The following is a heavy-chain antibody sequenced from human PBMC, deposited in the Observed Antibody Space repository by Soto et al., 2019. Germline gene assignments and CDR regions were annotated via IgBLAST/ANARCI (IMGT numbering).Heavy chain of an antibody. CDR2: IYYSGST. CDR1: GGSISSYY. D-gene: IGHD3-3*01. J-gene: IGHJ5*02. V-gene: IGHV4-59*01. Sequence: TLSLTCTVSGGSISSYYWSWIRQPPGKGLEWIGYIYYSGSTNYNPSLKSRVTISVDTSKNQFSLKLSSVTAADTAVYYCARVNSITIFGVVINNWFDPWGQGTLVTVSS. CDR3: ARVNSITIFGVVINNWFDP.